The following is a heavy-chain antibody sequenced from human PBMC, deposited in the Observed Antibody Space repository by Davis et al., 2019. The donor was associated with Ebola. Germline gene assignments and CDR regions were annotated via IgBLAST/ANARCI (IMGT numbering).Heavy chain of an antibody. CDR3: ARAYCSSIGCYFDY. CDR1: GYTLTNYG. CDR2: ISPYNGNT. V-gene: IGHV1-18*01. Sequence: AASVKVSCKASGYTLTNYGISWVRQAPGQGLEWMGWISPYNGNTNYVQNLQGRVTMTTDTSTRTTYMELRSLRSDDTAVYYCARAYCSSIGCYFDYWGQGTLVTVSS. J-gene: IGHJ4*02. D-gene: IGHD2-2*01.